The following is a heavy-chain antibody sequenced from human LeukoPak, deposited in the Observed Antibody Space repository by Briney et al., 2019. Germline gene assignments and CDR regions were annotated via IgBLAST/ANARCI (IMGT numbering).Heavy chain of an antibody. CDR1: GFTFSSYW. CDR3: ARVAYCGGDCYFPYYFDY. CDR2: ISSSGSTI. J-gene: IGHJ4*02. D-gene: IGHD2-21*02. Sequence: GGSLRLSCAASGFTFSSYWMSWVRQAPGKGLEWVSYISSSGSTIYYADSVKGRFTISRDNAKNSLYPQMNSLRAEDTAVYYCARVAYCGGDCYFPYYFDYWGQGTLVTVSS. V-gene: IGHV3-48*04.